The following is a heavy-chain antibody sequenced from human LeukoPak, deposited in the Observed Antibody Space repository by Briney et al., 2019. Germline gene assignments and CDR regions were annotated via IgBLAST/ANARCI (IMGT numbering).Heavy chain of an antibody. Sequence: GGSLRLSCAASGFTFSNYWMNWVRQAPGKGLEWVSAISGSGGTTYYADSVKGRFTISRDNSKNTLYLQMNSLRAEDAALYYCARAYYYDTSGYWYFDYWGQGTLVTVSS. J-gene: IGHJ4*02. CDR3: ARAYYYDTSGYWYFDY. CDR1: GFTFSNYW. V-gene: IGHV3-23*01. D-gene: IGHD3-22*01. CDR2: ISGSGGTT.